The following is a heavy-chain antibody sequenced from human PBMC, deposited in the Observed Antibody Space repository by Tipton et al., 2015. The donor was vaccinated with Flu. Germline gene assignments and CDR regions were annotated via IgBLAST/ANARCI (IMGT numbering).Heavy chain of an antibody. Sequence: TLSLTCIVSGGSISTDYWSWIRQPPGKGLEWIGYMYNSGSTNYNHSLKSRVTTSVDTSKNQFSLRLTSVTAADTAVYYCARSIVGSITEPYYLDYWGQGTLVTVSS. D-gene: IGHD1-26*01. CDR1: GGSISTDY. V-gene: IGHV4-59*07. CDR3: ARSIVGSITEPYYLDY. J-gene: IGHJ4*02. CDR2: MYNSGST.